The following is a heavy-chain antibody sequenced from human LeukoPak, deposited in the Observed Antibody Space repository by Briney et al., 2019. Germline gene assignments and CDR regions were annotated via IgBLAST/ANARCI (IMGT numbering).Heavy chain of an antibody. CDR2: INHSGST. Sequence: SDTLSLTCAVYGGSFSGYYWSWIRQPPGKGLEWIGEINHSGSTNYNPSLKSRVTISVDTSKNQFSLKLSSVTAADTAVYYCARGGYFDYWGQGTLVTVSS. CDR3: ARGGYFDY. V-gene: IGHV4-34*01. CDR1: GGSFSGYY. D-gene: IGHD2-15*01. J-gene: IGHJ4*02.